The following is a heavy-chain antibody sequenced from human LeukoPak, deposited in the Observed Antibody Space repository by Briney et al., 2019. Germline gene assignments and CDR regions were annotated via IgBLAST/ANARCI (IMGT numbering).Heavy chain of an antibody. CDR2: ISISSSYI. V-gene: IGHV3-21*01. D-gene: IGHD1-26*01. CDR1: GFTFSSYS. CDR3: ARDHRWELLFDY. J-gene: IGHJ4*02. Sequence: GGSLRLSCAASGFTFSSYSMNWVRQAPGKGLEWGSSISISSSYIYYADSVKGRFTISRDNAKNTLYLQMNSLRAEDTAVYYCARDHRWELLFDYWGQGTLVTVSS.